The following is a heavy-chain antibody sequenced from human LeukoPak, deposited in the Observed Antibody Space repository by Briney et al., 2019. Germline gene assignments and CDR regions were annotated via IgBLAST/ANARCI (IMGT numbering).Heavy chain of an antibody. Sequence: GGSLRLSCAASGFTFSSYSMNWVRQAPGKGLEWVSSISNSSSYIYYADSVKGRFTISRDNAKNSLYLQMNSLRAEDTAVYYCARDPYYYYDSSGLSSRFDYWGQGTLVTVSS. D-gene: IGHD3-22*01. CDR1: GFTFSSYS. CDR2: ISNSSSYI. V-gene: IGHV3-21*01. J-gene: IGHJ4*02. CDR3: ARDPYYYYDSSGLSSRFDY.